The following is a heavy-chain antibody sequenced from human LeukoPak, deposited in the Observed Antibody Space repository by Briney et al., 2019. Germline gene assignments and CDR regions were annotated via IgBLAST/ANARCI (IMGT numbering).Heavy chain of an antibody. CDR3: AREIAAAGSYYFDY. Sequence: SETLSLTCTVSGGSISSYYWSWIRQPPGKGLEWIGYIYYSGSTNYNPSLKSRVTISVDTFKNQFSLKLSSVTAADTAVYYCAREIAAAGSYYFDYWGQGTLVTVSS. CDR2: IYYSGST. J-gene: IGHJ4*02. D-gene: IGHD6-13*01. V-gene: IGHV4-59*01. CDR1: GGSISSYY.